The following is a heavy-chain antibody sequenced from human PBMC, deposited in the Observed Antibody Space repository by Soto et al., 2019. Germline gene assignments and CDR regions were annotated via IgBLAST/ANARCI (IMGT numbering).Heavy chain of an antibody. D-gene: IGHD3-22*01. CDR3: ARLGGYYQAFDQ. V-gene: IGHV4-59*08. Sequence: SETLSLTCTVSGGSINSYYWSWIRQPPGKGLEWIGYIFYSGSTNYNPSLKSRVTISVDTSKNQFSLNLTSVTAADTAVYYCARLGGYYQAFDQWGQGSLVTVSS. CDR1: GGSINSYY. CDR2: IFYSGST. J-gene: IGHJ4*02.